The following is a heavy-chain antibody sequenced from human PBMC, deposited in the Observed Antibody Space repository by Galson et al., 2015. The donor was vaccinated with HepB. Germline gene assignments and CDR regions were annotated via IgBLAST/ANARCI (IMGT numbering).Heavy chain of an antibody. Sequence: SLRLSCATSGFTFDDYAMHWVRQAPGKGLEWVSGISWNSGSIGYADSVKGRFTISRDNAKNSLYLQMNSLRTEDTALYYCAKAASGAGGGFDIWGQGTMVTVSS. CDR1: GFTFDDYA. J-gene: IGHJ3*02. CDR3: AKAASGAGGGFDI. V-gene: IGHV3-9*01. CDR2: ISWNSGSI. D-gene: IGHD3-10*01.